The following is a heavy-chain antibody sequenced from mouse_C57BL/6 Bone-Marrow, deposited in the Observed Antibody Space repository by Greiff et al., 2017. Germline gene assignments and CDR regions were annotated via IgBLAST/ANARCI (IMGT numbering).Heavy chain of an antibody. CDR3: ARCYDGPYYFDY. Sequence: QVQLQQPGAELVMPGASVKLSCKASGYTFTSHWMHWVKQRPGQGLEWIGEIDPSDSYTNYNQKFKGKSTLTVDKSSSTAYMQLSSLTSEDSAVYYCARCYDGPYYFDYWGQGTTLTVSS. D-gene: IGHD2-3*01. J-gene: IGHJ2*01. CDR1: GYTFTSHW. V-gene: IGHV1-69*01. CDR2: IDPSDSYT.